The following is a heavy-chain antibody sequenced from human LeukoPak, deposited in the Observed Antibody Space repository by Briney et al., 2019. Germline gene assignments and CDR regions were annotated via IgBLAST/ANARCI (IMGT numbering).Heavy chain of an antibody. CDR2: IRYDGSSE. CDR3: AKEKGTMLYFFDY. Sequence: PGGSLRLSCAASGFTFSVYGMHWVRQAPGKGLEWVAFIRYDGSSECYADSVKGRFTISRDNSKNMLYLQMHSLRAEDTAVYYCAKEKGTMLYFFDYWGQGTLVTVSS. D-gene: IGHD1-7*01. J-gene: IGHJ4*02. CDR1: GFTFSVYG. V-gene: IGHV3-30*02.